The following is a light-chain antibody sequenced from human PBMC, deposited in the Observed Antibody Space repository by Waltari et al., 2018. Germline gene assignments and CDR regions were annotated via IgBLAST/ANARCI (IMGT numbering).Light chain of an antibody. CDR1: SSNIGANYD. Sequence: QSVLTQPPSLSGAPGQRVTISCTGSSSNIGANYDVHWYQHLPGTAPKLLIYGDLTRPSGVPDRFSGSKSGTSASLAITGLRAEDEADYYCQSYDSSLSGVVFGGGTKLTVL. V-gene: IGLV1-40*01. CDR3: QSYDSSLSGVV. J-gene: IGLJ2*01. CDR2: GDL.